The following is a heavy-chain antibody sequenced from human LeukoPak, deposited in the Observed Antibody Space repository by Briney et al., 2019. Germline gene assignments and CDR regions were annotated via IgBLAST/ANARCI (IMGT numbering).Heavy chain of an antibody. CDR3: AGDKQDEYGASRSDY. J-gene: IGHJ4*02. V-gene: IGHV1-69*04. CDR2: IIPTLGMT. Sequence: ASVKVSCKASGGTFITYAISWVRQAPGQGLEWMGRIIPTLGMTNYAQKFEGRATITADKSTSTAYMDLSSLRSEDTAVYYCAGDKQDEYGASRSDYWGQGTLVTVSS. D-gene: IGHD4-17*01. CDR1: GGTFITYA.